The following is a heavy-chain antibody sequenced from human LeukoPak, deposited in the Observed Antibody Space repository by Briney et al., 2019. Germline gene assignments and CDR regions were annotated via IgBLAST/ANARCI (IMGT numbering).Heavy chain of an antibody. D-gene: IGHD3-3*01. CDR1: GGSISSGGYY. CDR3: ASYDFWSGLTFDY. V-gene: IGHV4-61*08. J-gene: IGHJ4*02. Sequence: SQTLSLTCTVSGGSISSGGYYWSWIRQPPGKGLEWIGYIYYSGSTNYNPSLKSRVTISVDTSKNQFSLKLSSVTAADTAVYYCASYDFWSGLTFDYWGQGTLVTVSS. CDR2: IYYSGST.